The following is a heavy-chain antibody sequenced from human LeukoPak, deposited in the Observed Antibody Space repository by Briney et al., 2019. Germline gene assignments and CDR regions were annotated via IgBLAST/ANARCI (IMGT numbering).Heavy chain of an antibody. CDR2: FDPEDGET. CDR1: GYTLTELS. J-gene: IGHJ4*02. Sequence: ASVKVSCKVSGYTLTELSMHWVRQAPGKGLEWMGGFDPEDGETIYAQKFQGRVTMTEDTSTDTAYMELSSLRSEDTAVYYCATRSGTIFGVVISFDYWGQGTLVTVSS. V-gene: IGHV1-24*01. CDR3: ATRSGTIFGVVISFDY. D-gene: IGHD3-3*01.